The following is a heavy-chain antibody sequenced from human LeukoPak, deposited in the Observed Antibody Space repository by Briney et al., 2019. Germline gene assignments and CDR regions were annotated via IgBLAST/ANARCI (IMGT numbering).Heavy chain of an antibody. V-gene: IGHV4-39*01. Sequence: SETLSLICTVSGGSISSSSYYWGWIRQPPGKGLEWIGSIYYSGSTYYNPSLKSRVTISVDTSKNQFSLKLSSVTAADTAVYYCARWPVAGTQPIDYWGQGTLVTVSS. CDR1: GGSISSSSYY. CDR2: IYYSGST. D-gene: IGHD6-19*01. J-gene: IGHJ4*02. CDR3: ARWPVAGTQPIDY.